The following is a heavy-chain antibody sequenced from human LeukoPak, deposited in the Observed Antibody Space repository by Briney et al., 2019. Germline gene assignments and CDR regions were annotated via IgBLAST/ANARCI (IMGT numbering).Heavy chain of an antibody. D-gene: IGHD6-13*01. CDR2: ISASGSRT. Sequence: GGSLRLSCAASGFTVSTNYMSWARQAPGRGLEWVSTISASGSRTYYTDSVKGRFSISRDNSRNTMYLQMNSLRAEDTAIYYCAKHPQGAAGAHFDYWGQGTLVTVSS. CDR3: AKHPQGAAGAHFDY. V-gene: IGHV3-23*01. J-gene: IGHJ4*02. CDR1: GFTVSTNY.